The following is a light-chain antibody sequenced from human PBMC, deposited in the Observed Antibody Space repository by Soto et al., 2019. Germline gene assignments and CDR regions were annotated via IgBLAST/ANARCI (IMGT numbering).Light chain of an antibody. CDR1: SSDVGHPYNY. V-gene: IGLV2-14*03. CDR3: MSFIDSTSTHWV. Sequence: QSALTQPASVSGSPGQSITISCTGTSSDVGHPYNYVSWYQQHPGKAPKLLIFKVSNRPSGISGRFSGSKSGNTASLTISGLQAEDEADYYCMSFIDSTSTHWVLGGGTKLNVL. CDR2: KVS. J-gene: IGLJ3*02.